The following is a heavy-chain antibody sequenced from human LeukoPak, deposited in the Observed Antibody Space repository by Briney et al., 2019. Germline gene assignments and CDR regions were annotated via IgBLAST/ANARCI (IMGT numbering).Heavy chain of an antibody. J-gene: IGHJ4*02. CDR1: GFTFSNFG. D-gene: IGHD3-22*01. Sequence: GGSLRLSCSASGFTFSNFGMHWVRQAPGKGLEWVAFIRYVGGETYYADSVKGRFTISRDNSENTLYLQMNSLRPEDTAVYYCARVGTSRGMVVDPFDYWGQGTLVTVSS. V-gene: IGHV3-30*02. CDR2: IRYVGGET. CDR3: ARVGTSRGMVVDPFDY.